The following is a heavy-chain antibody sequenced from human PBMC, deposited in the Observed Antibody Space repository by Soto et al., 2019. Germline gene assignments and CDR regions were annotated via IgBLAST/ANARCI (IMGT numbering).Heavy chain of an antibody. CDR1: GGSISSSSYY. CDR3: ARLIGIAAVGKYAGEEYYYGMDV. Sequence: SETLSLTCTVSGGSISSSSYYWGWIRQPPGKGLEWIGSIYYSGSTYYNPSLKSRVTISVDTSKNQFSLKLSSVTAADTAVYYCARLIGIAAVGKYAGEEYYYGMDVWGQGTTVTVSS. V-gene: IGHV4-39*01. J-gene: IGHJ6*02. D-gene: IGHD6-13*01. CDR2: IYYSGST.